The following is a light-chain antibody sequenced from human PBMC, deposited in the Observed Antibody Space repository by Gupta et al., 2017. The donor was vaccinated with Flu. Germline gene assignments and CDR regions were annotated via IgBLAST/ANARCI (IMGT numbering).Light chain of an antibody. CDR3: QVWDSSSDHPWV. CDR2: EDS. J-gene: IGLJ3*02. V-gene: IGLV3-21*02. Sequence: SYVLTQPPSVSVAPGQTARITWGGNNIGSKSVHGYQQKPGQAPVLVVYEDSDRPAGIPERFSGSNSGNTATLTISRVEAGDEADYYCQVWDSSSDHPWVFGGGTKLTVL. CDR1: NIGSKS.